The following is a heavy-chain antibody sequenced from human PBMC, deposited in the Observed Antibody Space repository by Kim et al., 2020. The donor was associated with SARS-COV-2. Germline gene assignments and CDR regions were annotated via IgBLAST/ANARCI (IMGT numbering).Heavy chain of an antibody. V-gene: IGHV4-34*01. Sequence: SETLSLTCTVYGGSFSGYYWSWIRQPPGKGLEWIGEINHSGSTNYNPSLKSRVTISVDTSKNQFSLKLSSVTAADTAVYYCARKASLDRAVAGYSDYWGQGTLVTVSS. J-gene: IGHJ4*02. CDR2: INHSGST. CDR3: ARKASLDRAVAGYSDY. CDR1: GGSFSGYY. D-gene: IGHD6-19*01.